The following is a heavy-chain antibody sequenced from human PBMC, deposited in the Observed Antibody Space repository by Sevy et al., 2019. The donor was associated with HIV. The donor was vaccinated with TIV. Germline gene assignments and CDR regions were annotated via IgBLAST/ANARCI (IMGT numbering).Heavy chain of an antibody. CDR3: AGFEYGDYTNLFDP. CDR1: GGSISSSSYY. CDR2: IYYSGSS. J-gene: IGHJ5*02. V-gene: IGHV4-39*01. Sequence: SETLSLTCTVSGGSISSSSYYWGWIRQPPGKGLEWIGNIYYSGSSYYNPSLNSRVTISVVTSKNQFSLKLTSVTAADTAVYYCAGFEYGDYTNLFDPWGQGTLVTVCS. D-gene: IGHD4-17*01.